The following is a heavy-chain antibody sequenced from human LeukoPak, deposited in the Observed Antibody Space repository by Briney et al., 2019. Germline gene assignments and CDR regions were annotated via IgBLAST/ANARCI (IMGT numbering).Heavy chain of an antibody. J-gene: IGHJ5*02. Sequence: ASVKVSCKASGYTFTNYYMHWVRQAPGQGLEWMGLINPSGGSTRYAQKFQGRVTMTRDTSTSTVYMELRSLRSEDTAVYYCGRDYRTGIVAGRMYNHFDPWGQGTLVTVSS. V-gene: IGHV1-46*01. CDR3: GRDYRTGIVAGRMYNHFDP. CDR1: GYTFTNYY. D-gene: IGHD1-14*01. CDR2: INPSGGST.